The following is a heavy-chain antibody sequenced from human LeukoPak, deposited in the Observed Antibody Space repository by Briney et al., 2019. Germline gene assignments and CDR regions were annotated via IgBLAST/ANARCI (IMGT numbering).Heavy chain of an antibody. CDR3: AKGGYSSGWYYFDY. CDR2: ISGSAGST. J-gene: IGHJ4*02. D-gene: IGHD6-19*01. V-gene: IGHV3-23*01. Sequence: GGSLRLSCAASGFTFSSYAMSWVRQAPGKGLEWVSAISGSAGSTYYAGSVKGRFTISRDNSKNTLYLQVNSLRAGDTAIYYCAKGGYSSGWYYFDYWGQGTLVTVSS. CDR1: GFTFSSYA.